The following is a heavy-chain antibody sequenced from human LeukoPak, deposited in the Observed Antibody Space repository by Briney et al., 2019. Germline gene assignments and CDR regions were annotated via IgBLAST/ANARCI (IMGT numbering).Heavy chain of an antibody. CDR1: GYTFTSYG. Sequence: ASVKVSCKASGYTFTSYGISWVRQAPGQGLEWMGWISAYNGNTNYAQKLQGRVTMTTDTSTSTAYMELRSLRSEDTAVYYCARESRGYSYGGAFDIWGQGTMVTVSS. CDR2: ISAYNGNT. J-gene: IGHJ3*02. CDR3: ARESRGYSYGGAFDI. V-gene: IGHV1-18*01. D-gene: IGHD5-18*01.